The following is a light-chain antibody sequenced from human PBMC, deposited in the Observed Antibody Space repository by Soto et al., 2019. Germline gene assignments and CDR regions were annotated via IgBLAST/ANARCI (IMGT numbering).Light chain of an antibody. CDR2: GAS. J-gene: IGKJ1*01. CDR3: QQYNNWPPGT. V-gene: IGKV3-15*01. Sequence: EIVLTQSPGTLSLSPGERATLSCRASQSVSSRNLAWYQQKPGQAPRLLIYGASTRATGIPARFSGSGSGTEVTLTISSLQSEDFAVYYCQQYNNWPPGTFGQGTKVDIK. CDR1: QSVSSRN.